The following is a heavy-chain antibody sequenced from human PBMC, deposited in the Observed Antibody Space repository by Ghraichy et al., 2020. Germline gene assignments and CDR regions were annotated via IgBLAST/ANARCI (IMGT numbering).Heavy chain of an antibody. D-gene: IGHD1-26*01. CDR2: ISNSEGST. CDR3: AKVLGGSYYFGYYYYYGMDV. CDR1: GFTFSSYA. Sequence: SCAASGFTFSSYAMSWVRQAPGKGLEWVSGISNSEGSTYYADSVKGRFTISRDNSKNTLYLQMNSLRAEDTAVYYCAKVLGGSYYFGYYYYYGMDVWGQGTTVAVSS. V-gene: IGHV3-23*01. J-gene: IGHJ6*02.